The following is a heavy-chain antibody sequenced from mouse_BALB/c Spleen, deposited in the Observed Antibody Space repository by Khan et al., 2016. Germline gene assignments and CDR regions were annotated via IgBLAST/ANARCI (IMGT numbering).Heavy chain of an antibody. D-gene: IGHD2-1*01. CDR1: GYTFTSYW. J-gene: IGHJ4*01. V-gene: IGHV1-5*01. CDR2: IYPGNSDT. CDR3: TEGNYYYAMDY. Sequence: VQLQQSGTVLARPGASVKMSCKASGYTFTSYWMHWVKQRPGQGLEWIGAIYPGNSDTSYNQKFKGKAKLTAVTSTSTAYMEPSSLTNECSAVYYCTEGNYYYAMDYWGQGTSVTVSS.